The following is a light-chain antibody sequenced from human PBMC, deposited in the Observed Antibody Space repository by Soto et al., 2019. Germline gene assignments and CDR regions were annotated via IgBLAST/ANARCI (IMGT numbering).Light chain of an antibody. J-gene: IGKJ5*01. Sequence: IQMTQSPSSLSASVGDRVTLTCRASQGIGNDLGWYQQKPGKAPKLLIYAASSLQSGVPSRFSGSGSGTEFTLTISSLQPEDFATYYCQQYISYPITFGQGTRLEIK. CDR3: QQYISYPIT. V-gene: IGKV1-17*01. CDR2: AAS. CDR1: QGIGND.